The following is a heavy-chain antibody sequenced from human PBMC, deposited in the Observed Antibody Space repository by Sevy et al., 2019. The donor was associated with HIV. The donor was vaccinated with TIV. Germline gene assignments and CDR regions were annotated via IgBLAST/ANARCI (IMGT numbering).Heavy chain of an antibody. CDR2: IRYDGSTK. Sequence: GGSLRLSCAASGFIFSKFGMHWVRQAPGKGLEWVTFIRYDGSTKYYVESVKGRFTISRDNSKNTLYLQMNSLRPEDTDVYYCAKGLGMVQGALLSDDVWGQGTMVTVSS. J-gene: IGHJ3*01. CDR3: AKGLGMVQGALLSDDV. CDR1: GFIFSKFG. V-gene: IGHV3-30*02. D-gene: IGHD3-10*01.